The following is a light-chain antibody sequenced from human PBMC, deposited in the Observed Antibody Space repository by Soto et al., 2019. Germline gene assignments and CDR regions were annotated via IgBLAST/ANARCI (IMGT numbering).Light chain of an antibody. CDR2: EGS. CDR3: CSYAGSSTLG. CDR1: SSDVGSYNL. Sequence: QSALTQPASVSGSPGQSITISCTGTSSDVGSYNLVSWYQQHPGKAPKLMIYEGSKRPSGVSNRFSGSKSGNTASLTISGLQAEDEADYYCCSYAGSSTLGFGGGIKLTVL. V-gene: IGLV2-23*01. J-gene: IGLJ3*02.